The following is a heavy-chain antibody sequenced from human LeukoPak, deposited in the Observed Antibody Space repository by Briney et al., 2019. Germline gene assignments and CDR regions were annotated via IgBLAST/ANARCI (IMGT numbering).Heavy chain of an antibody. D-gene: IGHD1-1*01. V-gene: IGHV4-61*02. J-gene: IGHJ5*02. CDR1: GGSIISGSYY. Sequence: PSQTLSLTCTVSGGSIISGSYYWSWIRQPAGKGLERIGRIYTSGSTNYNPSLKSRVTISVDTSKNQFSLKLSSVTAADTAVYYCARGPRVQLERRANWFDPWGQGTLVTVSS. CDR2: IYTSGST. CDR3: ARGPRVQLERRANWFDP.